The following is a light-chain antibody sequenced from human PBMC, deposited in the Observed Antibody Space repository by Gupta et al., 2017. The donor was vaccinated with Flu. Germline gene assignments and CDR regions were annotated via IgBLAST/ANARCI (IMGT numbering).Light chain of an antibody. J-gene: IGKJ4*01. CDR1: QSVSSSY. CDR3: QQDGSSPLT. V-gene: IGKV3-20*01. CDR2: GAS. Sequence: EIALTQSPRTLSLSPGERATLSCRASQSVSSSYLAWYQQKPGQAPRLLIYGASSRATGIPDRFSGSGSGTDFTLTISRLEPEDFAVYYCQQDGSSPLTFGGGTKVEIK.